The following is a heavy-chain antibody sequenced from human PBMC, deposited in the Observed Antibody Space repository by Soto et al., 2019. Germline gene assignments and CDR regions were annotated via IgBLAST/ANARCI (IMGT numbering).Heavy chain of an antibody. CDR1: GFTFSSYA. V-gene: IGHV3-23*01. CDR2: ISGSGGST. CDR3: AKLSTMVLRYFDH. Sequence: GGSLRLSCAASGFTFSSYAMSWVRQAPGKGLEWVSAISGSGGSTYYADSVKGRFTISRDNSKNTLYLQMNSLGAEDTAVYYCAKLSTMVLRYFDHWGQGTLVTVSS. J-gene: IGHJ4*02. D-gene: IGHD3-10*01.